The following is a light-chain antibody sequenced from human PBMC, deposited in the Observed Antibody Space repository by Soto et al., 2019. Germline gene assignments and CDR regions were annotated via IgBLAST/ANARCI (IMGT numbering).Light chain of an antibody. Sequence: DIVMTQSPATLSMSPGERATLSCRASQTINNNLAWNQQKPGQAPRLLIYGASTRATGIPDRFSGSGSGTEFTLTISSLQSEDFAVYYCQQYEKWPWTFGQGTKVEIK. J-gene: IGKJ1*01. CDR2: GAS. V-gene: IGKV3-15*01. CDR3: QQYEKWPWT. CDR1: QTINNN.